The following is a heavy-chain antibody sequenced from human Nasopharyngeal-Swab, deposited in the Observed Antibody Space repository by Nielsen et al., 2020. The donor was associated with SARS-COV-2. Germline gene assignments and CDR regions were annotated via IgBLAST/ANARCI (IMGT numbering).Heavy chain of an antibody. J-gene: IGHJ6*03. CDR1: GGSFSSYY. CDR2: INQRGSA. Sequence: GSLRLSCAVYGGSFSSYYWGWIRQPPGKGLEWIAEINQRGSANYNPSLRSRVTISVDTSKNQFSLRLTSVTAADTAVYYCARGLSGIVPSPILGLGPYYSYYYMDVWGKGTTVTVSS. V-gene: IGHV4-34*01. D-gene: IGHD2-2*01. CDR3: ARGLSGIVPSPILGLGPYYSYYYMDV.